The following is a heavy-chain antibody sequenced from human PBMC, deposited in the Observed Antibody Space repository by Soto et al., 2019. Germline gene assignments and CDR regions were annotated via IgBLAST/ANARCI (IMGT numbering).Heavy chain of an antibody. CDR1: GFTFSDYY. V-gene: IGHV3-11*01. CDR3: ARDLRDIVVVPAAIDY. J-gene: IGHJ4*02. Sequence: GGSLRLSCAASGFTFSDYYMSWIRQAPGKGLEWVSYISSSGSTIYYADSVKGRFTTSRDNAKNSLYLQMNSLRAEDTAVYYCARDLRDIVVVPAAIDYWGQGTLVTVSS. D-gene: IGHD2-2*01. CDR2: ISSSGSTI.